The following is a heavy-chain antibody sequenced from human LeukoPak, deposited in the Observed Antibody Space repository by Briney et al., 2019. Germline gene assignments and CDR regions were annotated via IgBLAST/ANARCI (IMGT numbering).Heavy chain of an antibody. CDR3: ARVTYYYDSSGPLFDY. Sequence: PGGSLTLSCAASGFTFSDYYMSWIRQAPGKGLEWVSYISSSSSYTNYADSVKGRFTISRDNAKNSLYLQMNGLRAEGTAVYYCARVTYYYDSSGPLFDYWGQGTLVSVSS. CDR2: ISSSSSYT. CDR1: GFTFSDYY. D-gene: IGHD3-22*01. V-gene: IGHV3-11*05. J-gene: IGHJ4*02.